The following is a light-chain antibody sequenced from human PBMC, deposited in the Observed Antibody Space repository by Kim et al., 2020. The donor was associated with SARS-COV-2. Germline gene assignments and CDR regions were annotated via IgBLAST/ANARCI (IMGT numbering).Light chain of an antibody. V-gene: IGKV1-8*01. CDR1: QGISSY. CDR3: QQYYSYKLT. Sequence: ASTGDRVTIPCRASQGISSYLAWYQQKPGKAPKLLIYAASTLQSGVPSRFSGSGSGTDFTLTISCLQSEDFATYYCQQYYSYKLTFGGGTKVDIK. J-gene: IGKJ4*01. CDR2: AAS.